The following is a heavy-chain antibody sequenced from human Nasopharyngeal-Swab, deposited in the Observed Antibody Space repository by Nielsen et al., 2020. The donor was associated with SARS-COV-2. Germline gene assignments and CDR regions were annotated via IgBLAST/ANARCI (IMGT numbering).Heavy chain of an antibody. J-gene: IGHJ4*02. Sequence: GESLKISCAASGFPFSSYAMSWVRQAPGKGLEWVSAISGSGGSTYYADSVKGRFTISRDNSKNTLYLQMNSLRAEDTAVYYCAKFNMIVVVITVFDYWGQGTLVTVSS. V-gene: IGHV3-23*01. D-gene: IGHD3-22*01. CDR2: ISGSGGST. CDR1: GFPFSSYA. CDR3: AKFNMIVVVITVFDY.